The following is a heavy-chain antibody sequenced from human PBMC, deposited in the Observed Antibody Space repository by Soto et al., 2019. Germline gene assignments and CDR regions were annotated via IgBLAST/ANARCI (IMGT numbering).Heavy chain of an antibody. CDR1: GYTFTSYD. V-gene: IGHV1-8*01. J-gene: IGHJ6*02. Sequence: QVQLVQSGAEVKKPGASVKVSCKASGYTFTSYDINWVRQATGQGLEWMGWMNPNSGNTGYAQKFQGRVTMTRNTSKSTAYRELSSLRSEDTAVYYCARVNGYSSPYYYYGMDVWGQGTTVTVSS. CDR2: MNPNSGNT. CDR3: ARVNGYSSPYYYYGMDV. D-gene: IGHD5-18*01.